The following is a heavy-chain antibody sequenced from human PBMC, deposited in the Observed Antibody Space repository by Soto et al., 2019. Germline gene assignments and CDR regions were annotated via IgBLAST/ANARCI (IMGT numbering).Heavy chain of an antibody. CDR3: ARVGSPGYCSGGFCPPPDY. CDR1: GFTFSTST. CDR2: ISSTSTYT. Sequence: EVHLVESGGGLVKPGGSLRLSCAASGFTFSTSTMNWVRQAPGQGLEWLSSISSTSTYTYYAASVRGRFTISRDNAKNSLYLQMNSLTAEATAVYYCARVGSPGYCSGGFCPPPDYWGQGTLVTVSS. J-gene: IGHJ4*02. D-gene: IGHD2-15*01. V-gene: IGHV3-21*01.